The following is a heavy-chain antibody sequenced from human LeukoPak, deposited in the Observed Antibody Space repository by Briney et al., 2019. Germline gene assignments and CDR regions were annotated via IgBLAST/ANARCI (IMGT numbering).Heavy chain of an antibody. Sequence: GESLKISCKGSGYNFTSHWIGWVRQMPGKGLEWMGIIYPGDSDSRQSPSLRGQVTISADKSISTAYLQWSSLKASDTAMYYCARLAGVAGAFDIWGQGTMVTVSS. D-gene: IGHD6-19*01. V-gene: IGHV5-51*01. CDR3: ARLAGVAGAFDI. CDR2: IYPGDSDS. J-gene: IGHJ3*02. CDR1: GYNFTSHW.